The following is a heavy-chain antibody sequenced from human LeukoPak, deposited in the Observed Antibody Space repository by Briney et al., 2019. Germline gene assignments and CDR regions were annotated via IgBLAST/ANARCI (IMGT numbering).Heavy chain of an antibody. CDR2: IRYDGSNK. V-gene: IGHV3-30*02. J-gene: IGHJ4*02. D-gene: IGHD3-10*02. CDR3: AKESTMLSGSPDY. Sequence: GGSLRLSCAASGFTFSSYGMHWVRQAPGKGLEWVAFIRYDGSNKYYADSVKGRFTISRDNSKNTLYVQMHSLRAEDTAVYYCAKESTMLSGSPDYWGQGTLVTVSS. CDR1: GFTFSSYG.